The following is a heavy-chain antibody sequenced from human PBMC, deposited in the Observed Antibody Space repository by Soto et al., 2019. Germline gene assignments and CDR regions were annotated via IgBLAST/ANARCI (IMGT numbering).Heavy chain of an antibody. Sequence: GESLKISCKGSGHSFTSYWISWVRQMPGKGLEWTGRIDPSDSYTNYSPSFQGHVTISADKSISTAYLQWSSLKASDTAMYYCATDPLIAAAGTSVYWGQGTLVTVSS. J-gene: IGHJ4*02. CDR2: IDPSDSYT. V-gene: IGHV5-10-1*01. CDR1: GHSFTSYW. CDR3: ATDPLIAAAGTSVY. D-gene: IGHD6-13*01.